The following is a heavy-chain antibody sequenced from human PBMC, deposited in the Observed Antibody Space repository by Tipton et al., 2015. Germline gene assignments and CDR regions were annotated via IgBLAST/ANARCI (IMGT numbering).Heavy chain of an antibody. Sequence: TLSLTCTVSGGSISSYYWSWIRQPPGKGLEWIGYIYYSGSTNYNPSLKSRVTISVDTSKNQFSLKLSSVTAADTAVYYCARKKRWDYYGSGSHLGPYYYYYGMDVWGQGTTVTVSS. CDR3: ARKKRWDYYGSGSHLGPYYYYYGMDV. J-gene: IGHJ6*02. D-gene: IGHD3-10*01. V-gene: IGHV4-59*01. CDR1: GGSISSYY. CDR2: IYYSGST.